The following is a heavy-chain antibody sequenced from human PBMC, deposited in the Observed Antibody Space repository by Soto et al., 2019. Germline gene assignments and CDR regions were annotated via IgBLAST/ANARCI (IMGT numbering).Heavy chain of an antibody. V-gene: IGHV3-53*01. Sequence: EVQLVESGGGLIQPGGSLRVSCAASGFTVSRSYMSWVRQAPGKGLEWVSVIYSGGSTNYADSVMGRFTISRDNSKNTLYLQMNSLRVEDTAVYYWARDTYYYDSSGQPYWGQGTLVTVSS. D-gene: IGHD3-22*01. J-gene: IGHJ4*02. CDR3: ARDTYYYDSSGQPY. CDR1: GFTVSRSY. CDR2: IYSGGST.